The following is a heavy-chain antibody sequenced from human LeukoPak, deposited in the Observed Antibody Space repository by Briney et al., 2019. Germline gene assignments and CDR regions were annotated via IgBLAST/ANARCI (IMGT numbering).Heavy chain of an antibody. CDR2: IIPIFGTA. V-gene: IGHV1-69*01. D-gene: IGHD4-17*01. Sequence: GASVKVSCKASGGTFSSYAISWVRQAPGQGLEWMGGIIPIFGTANYAQKFQGRVTITADESTSTAYMELSSLRSEDTAVYYCARVSGYGDYAWDYWGQGTLVTVSS. CDR1: GGTFSSYA. CDR3: ARVSGYGDYAWDY. J-gene: IGHJ4*02.